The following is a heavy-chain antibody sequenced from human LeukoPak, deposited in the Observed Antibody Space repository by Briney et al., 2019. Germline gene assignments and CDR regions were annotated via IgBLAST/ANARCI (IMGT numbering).Heavy chain of an antibody. CDR2: INPNSGGT. CDR1: GYTFTGYY. J-gene: IGHJ6*03. D-gene: IGHD1-26*01. Sequence: ASVKVSCKASGYTFTGYYMHWVRQAPGQGLEWMGWINPNSGGTNYAQKFQGRVTMTRDTSISTAYMELSRLRSDDTAVYYCARALSGSYYSRYYYYMDVWGKGTTVTVSS. V-gene: IGHV1-2*02. CDR3: ARALSGSYYSRYYYYMDV.